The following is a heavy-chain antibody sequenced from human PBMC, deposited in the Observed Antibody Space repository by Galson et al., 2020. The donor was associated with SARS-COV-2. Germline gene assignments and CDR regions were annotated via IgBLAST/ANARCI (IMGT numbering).Heavy chain of an antibody. D-gene: IGHD6-6*01. CDR2: IGTAGDP. V-gene: IGHV3-13*05. CDR1: GFTFSSYD. Sequence: GESLKISCAASGFTFSSYDMHWVRQATGKGLEWVSAIGTAGDPYYPGSVKGRFTISRENAKNSLYLQMNSLRAGDTAVYYCARAARGIAARGGRGGVFDYWGQGTLVTVSS. CDR3: ARAARGIAARGGRGGVFDY. J-gene: IGHJ4*02.